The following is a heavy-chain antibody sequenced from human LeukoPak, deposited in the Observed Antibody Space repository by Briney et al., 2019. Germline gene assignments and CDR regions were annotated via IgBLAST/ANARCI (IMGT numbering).Heavy chain of an antibody. D-gene: IGHD3-22*01. CDR1: GFTFDDYA. V-gene: IGHV3-9*01. Sequence: GRSLRLSCAASGFTFDDYAMHWVRQAPGKGLEWVSGISWNSGSIGYADSVKGRFTISRDNAKNSLYLQMNSLRAEDTALYYCAKDVAYYYDSRGEFDYWGQGTLVTVSS. CDR3: AKDVAYYYDSRGEFDY. CDR2: ISWNSGSI. J-gene: IGHJ4*02.